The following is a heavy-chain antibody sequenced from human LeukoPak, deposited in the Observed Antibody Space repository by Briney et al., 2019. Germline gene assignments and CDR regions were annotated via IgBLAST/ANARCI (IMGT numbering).Heavy chain of an antibody. CDR1: GFTVSSNY. J-gene: IGHJ4*02. Sequence: PGGSLRLSCAASGFTVSSNYMSWFRQAPGKGLEWVGFIRSKAYGGTTEYAASVKGRFTISRDDSKSIAYLQMNSLKTEDTAVYYCTRGFIAVAGTTYYFDYWGQGTLVTVSS. CDR3: TRGFIAVAGTTYYFDY. CDR2: IRSKAYGGTT. V-gene: IGHV3-49*03. D-gene: IGHD6-19*01.